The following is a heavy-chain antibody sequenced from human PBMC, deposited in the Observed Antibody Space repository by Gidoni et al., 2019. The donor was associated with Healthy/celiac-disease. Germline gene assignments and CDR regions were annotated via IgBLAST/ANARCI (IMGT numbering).Heavy chain of an antibody. D-gene: IGHD6-13*01. CDR2: IGGSGCST. Sequence: EVQLWKSGGGLVQPGGSLRRPGEAPGLTFSRYALSWVRQAPGKGLVLVSSIGGSGCSTFYADSLKGRFTISRDNSKNTLVLQMNSLRAEDTAVYYCAKEEAGTQGSWCLGTLVTVSS. CDR3: AKEEAGTQGS. CDR1: GLTFSRYA. J-gene: IGHJ5*02. V-gene: IGHV3-23*01.